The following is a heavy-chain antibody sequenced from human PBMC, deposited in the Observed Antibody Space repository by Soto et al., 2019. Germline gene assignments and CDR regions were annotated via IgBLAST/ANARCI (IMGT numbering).Heavy chain of an antibody. CDR3: ARSPTLGYCSGGSCGGEDGMDV. Sequence: QVQLVQSGAEVKKPGSSVKVSCKASGGTFSSYTISWVRHAPGQGLEWMGRIIPILGIANYAQKFQGRVTITADKSTSTAYMELSSLRSEDTAVYYCARSPTLGYCSGGSCGGEDGMDVWGQGTTVTVSS. CDR2: IIPILGIA. V-gene: IGHV1-69*02. J-gene: IGHJ6*02. D-gene: IGHD2-15*01. CDR1: GGTFSSYT.